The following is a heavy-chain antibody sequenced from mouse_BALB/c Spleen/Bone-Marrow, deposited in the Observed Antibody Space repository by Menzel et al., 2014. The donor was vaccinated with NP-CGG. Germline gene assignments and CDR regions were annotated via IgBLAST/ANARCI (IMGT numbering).Heavy chain of an antibody. D-gene: IGHD1-1*01. J-gene: IGHJ4*01. CDR3: ARTIFYDSSLYYAMDY. V-gene: IGHV14-3*02. CDR1: GFNIKDTY. CDR2: IDPANGNT. Sequence: EVQLQQSGAELVKPGASVKLSCTASGFNIKDTYMHWVKQRPEQGLEWIGRIDPANGNTKYDPKFQGKATITADTSSNTAYLQLSSLTSEDTAVYYCARTIFYDSSLYYAMDYWGQRTSVTVSS.